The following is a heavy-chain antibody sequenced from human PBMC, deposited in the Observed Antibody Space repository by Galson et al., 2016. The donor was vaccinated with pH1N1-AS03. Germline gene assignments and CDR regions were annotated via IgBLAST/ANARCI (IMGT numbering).Heavy chain of an antibody. CDR1: RDSFTNHW. CDR2: IYPLDSDI. Sequence: QSGAEVKKPGESLKISCKGSRDSFTNHWIAWVRQMTGKGLEWMAIIYPLDSDIGYSPSFQGQVTISADMSISTAYLEWSSLKASDTAIYYCARHMGNSWHDGLDFWGPGTLVTVFS. V-gene: IGHV5-51*01. D-gene: IGHD2-8*01. CDR3: ARHMGNSWHDGLDF. J-gene: IGHJ4*02.